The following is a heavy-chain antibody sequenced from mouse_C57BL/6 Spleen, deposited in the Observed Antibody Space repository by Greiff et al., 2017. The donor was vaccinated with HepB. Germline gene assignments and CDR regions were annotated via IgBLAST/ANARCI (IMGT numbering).Heavy chain of an antibody. Sequence: VQLQQSGAELVKPGASVKISCKASGYAFSSYWMNWVKQRPGKGLEWIGQIYPGDGDTNYNGKFKGKATLTADKSSSTAYMQLSSLTSEDSAVYFGARGGLRRVYYYAMDYWGQGTSVTVSS. V-gene: IGHV1-80*01. CDR3: ARGGLRRVYYYAMDY. J-gene: IGHJ4*01. CDR1: GYAFSSYW. CDR2: IYPGDGDT. D-gene: IGHD2-4*01.